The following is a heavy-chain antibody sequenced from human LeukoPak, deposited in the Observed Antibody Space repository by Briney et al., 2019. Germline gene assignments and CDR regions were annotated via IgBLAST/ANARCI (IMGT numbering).Heavy chain of an antibody. D-gene: IGHD6-19*01. J-gene: IGHJ4*02. Sequence: GGSLRLSCPVSGFTFSSYAMSWVRQAPGRGLEWVSVISTSGESAYYAGSVKGRFTISRDKSKNTLYLQMTSLRAEDTAVYHCAKEGSSGWYSFFDYWGPGTLVTVSS. CDR1: GFTFSSYA. CDR3: AKEGSSGWYSFFDY. CDR2: ISTSGESA. V-gene: IGHV3-23*01.